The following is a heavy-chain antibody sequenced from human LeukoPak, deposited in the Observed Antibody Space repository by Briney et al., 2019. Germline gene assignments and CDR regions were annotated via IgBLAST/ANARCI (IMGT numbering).Heavy chain of an antibody. Sequence: PGGSLRLSCAASGFTFSSYAMSWVRQAPGKGLEWVSAISGSGGSTYYADSVKGRFTISRDNSKNTLYLQMNSLRAEDTAVYYCASTGYSSSSHEYYFDYWGQGTLVTVSS. V-gene: IGHV3-23*01. CDR2: ISGSGGST. CDR3: ASTGYSSSSHEYYFDY. CDR1: GFTFSSYA. D-gene: IGHD6-6*01. J-gene: IGHJ4*02.